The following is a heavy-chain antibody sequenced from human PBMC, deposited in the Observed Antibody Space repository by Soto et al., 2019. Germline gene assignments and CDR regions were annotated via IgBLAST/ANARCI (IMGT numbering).Heavy chain of an antibody. Sequence: GKGLEYVSAISSNGGSTYYADSVKGRFTISRDNSKNTLYLQMSSLRAEDTAVYYCVKSPGRAAMVTPSDYWGHGTLVIVSS. CDR2: ISSNGGST. J-gene: IGHJ4*01. V-gene: IGHV3-64D*08. D-gene: IGHD5-18*01. CDR3: VKSPGRAAMVTPSDY.